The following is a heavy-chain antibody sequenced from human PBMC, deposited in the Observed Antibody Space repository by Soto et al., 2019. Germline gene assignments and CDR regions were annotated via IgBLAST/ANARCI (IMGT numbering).Heavy chain of an antibody. D-gene: IGHD1-26*01. J-gene: IGHJ4*02. V-gene: IGHV1-18*01. CDR1: GYSFTNYG. CDR2: ISGHNGNT. Sequence: QVHLVQSGAEVKRPGASVTVSCKASGYSFTNYGISWVRQAPGQGPEWMGWISGHNGNTNYAQKLQGRVTMNTDTSTSTAYMELRSLRCDDTAVYYCARDVEGAYFNYWGQGTLVTVSS. CDR3: ARDVEGAYFNY.